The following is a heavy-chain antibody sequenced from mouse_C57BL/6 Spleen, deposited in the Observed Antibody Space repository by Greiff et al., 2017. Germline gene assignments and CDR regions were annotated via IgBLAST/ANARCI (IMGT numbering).Heavy chain of an antibody. CDR1: GYTFTSYW. Sequence: QVQLQQPGAELVRPGSSVKLSCKASGYTFTSYWMHWVKQRPIQGLEWIGNIDPSDSETHYNQKFKDKATLTVDKPSSTAYMQLSSLTSEDSAVYSVARCDNDPEWYFDVWGTGTTVTVSS. J-gene: IGHJ1*03. CDR3: ARCDNDPEWYFDV. CDR2: IDPSDSET. D-gene: IGHD2-4*01. V-gene: IGHV1-52*01.